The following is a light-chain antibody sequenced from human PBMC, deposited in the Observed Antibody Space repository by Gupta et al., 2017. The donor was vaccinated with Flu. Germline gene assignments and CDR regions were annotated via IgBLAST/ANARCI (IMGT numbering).Light chain of an antibody. CDR1: QSVSSNY. CDR2: GAS. Sequence: VLAPSPGTLSLTTGERATLSCRARQSVSSNYLAGYQQRPGQAPRLLIYGASSRATGIPDRFSGSGSWTDFTLTISRLEPEDFAVYYCQRYGSSPPYSFGQGTKLEIK. V-gene: IGKV3-20*01. J-gene: IGKJ2*03. CDR3: QRYGSSPPYS.